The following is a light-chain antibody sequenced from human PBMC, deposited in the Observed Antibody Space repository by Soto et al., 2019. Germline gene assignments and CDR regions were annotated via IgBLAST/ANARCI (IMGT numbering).Light chain of an antibody. CDR3: QQRSNLLS. V-gene: IGKV3-11*01. CDR1: QSVSSY. Sequence: EIVLTQSPATLSLSPGERATLSCRASQSVSSYLAWYQQKPGQAPRLLIYEAANRATGIPARFSGSGSGTDFTLTISRLEPVDFAVYYCQQRSNLLSFGGGTKVEIK. J-gene: IGKJ4*01. CDR2: EAA.